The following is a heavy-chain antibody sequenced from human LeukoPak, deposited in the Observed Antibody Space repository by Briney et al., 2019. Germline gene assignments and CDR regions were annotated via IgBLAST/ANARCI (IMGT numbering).Heavy chain of an antibody. V-gene: IGHV4-61*01. CDR1: GGSVSSSNYY. D-gene: IGHD4-17*01. CDR2: IYYSGST. Sequence: PSETLSLTCTVSGGSVSSSNYYWSWIRQPPGKGLEWIGYIYYSGSTNYSPSLKSRVTISLDTSKNQFSLKLSSVTAADTAVYYCARETGQMTTVTYTYNYYFDYWGQGTLVTVSS. CDR3: ARETGQMTTVTYTYNYYFDY. J-gene: IGHJ4*02.